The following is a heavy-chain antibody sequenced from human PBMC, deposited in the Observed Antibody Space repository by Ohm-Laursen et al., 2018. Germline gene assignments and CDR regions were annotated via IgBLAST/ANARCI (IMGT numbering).Heavy chain of an antibody. CDR1: GFTFSSNA. D-gene: IGHD1-26*01. Sequence: SLRLSCAASGFTFSSNAMNWVRQAPGKGLEWVSSISSSSSYIYYADSVKGRFTISRDNAKNSLYLQMNSLRAEDTAVYYCARDDPGIVGATPFDYWGQGTLVTVSS. V-gene: IGHV3-21*01. J-gene: IGHJ4*02. CDR2: ISSSSSYI. CDR3: ARDDPGIVGATPFDY.